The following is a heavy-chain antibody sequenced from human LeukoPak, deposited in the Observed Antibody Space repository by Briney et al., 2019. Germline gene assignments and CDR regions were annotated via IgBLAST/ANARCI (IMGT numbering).Heavy chain of an antibody. CDR3: ARDRGIGKRLELRQGMDV. CDR2: ISSSCSTI. J-gene: IGHJ6*02. Sequence: GGSLRLSCAASAFTFSSYSMNWVRQAPGKGLEWVSYISSSCSTIYYADSVKGRFTISRDNAKNSLYLQMNSLRDEDTAVYYCARDRGIGKRLELRQGMDVWGQGTTVTVSS. V-gene: IGHV3-48*02. CDR1: AFTFSSYS. D-gene: IGHD1-7*01.